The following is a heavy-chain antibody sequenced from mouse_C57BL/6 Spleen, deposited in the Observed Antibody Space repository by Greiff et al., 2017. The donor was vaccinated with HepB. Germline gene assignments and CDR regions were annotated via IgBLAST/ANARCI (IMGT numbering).Heavy chain of an antibody. CDR1: GYTFTGYW. CDR2: ILPGSGST. CDR3: ARNIQMGYDGYVAWFAY. V-gene: IGHV1-9*01. D-gene: IGHD2-3*01. J-gene: IGHJ3*01. Sequence: QVQLQQSGAELMKPGASVKLSCKATGYTFTGYWIEWVKQRPGHGLEWIGEILPGSGSTNYNEKFKGKATFTADTSSNTAYMQLSSLTTEDSAIYCCARNIQMGYDGYVAWFAYWGQGTLVTVSA.